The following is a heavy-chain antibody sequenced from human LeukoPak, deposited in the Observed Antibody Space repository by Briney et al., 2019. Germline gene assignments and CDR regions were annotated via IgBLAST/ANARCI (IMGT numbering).Heavy chain of an antibody. J-gene: IGHJ5*02. CDR3: ARDRTGDSGSYYGYWFDP. D-gene: IGHD1-26*01. Sequence: GGSLRLSCAASGFTFSSYWMRWVRQAPGKGLEWVANIKQDGSKKYYVDSVKGRFTISRDNAKNSLYLQMNSLRAEDTAVYYCARDRTGDSGSYYGYWFDPWGQGTLVTVSS. CDR2: IKQDGSKK. V-gene: IGHV3-7*01. CDR1: GFTFSSYW.